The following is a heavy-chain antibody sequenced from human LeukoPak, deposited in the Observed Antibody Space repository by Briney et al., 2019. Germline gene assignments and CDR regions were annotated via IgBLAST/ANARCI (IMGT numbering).Heavy chain of an antibody. CDR1: GGSISSSSYY. Sequence: SETLSLTCTVSGGSISSSSYYWGWIRQPPGKGLEWIGSIYYSGSTYYNPSLKSRVTISVDTSKNQFSLKLSSVTAADTAVYYCARSERHMMAFDIWGQGTMVTVSS. V-gene: IGHV4-39*07. J-gene: IGHJ3*02. CDR2: IYYSGST. D-gene: IGHD1-1*01. CDR3: ARSERHMMAFDI.